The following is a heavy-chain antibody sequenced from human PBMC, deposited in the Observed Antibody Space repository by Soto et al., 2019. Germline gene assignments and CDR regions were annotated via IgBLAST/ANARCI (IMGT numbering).Heavy chain of an antibody. CDR3: ARTQYSSGWYWTGFDP. CDR2: MNPNSGNT. V-gene: IGHV1-8*01. J-gene: IGHJ5*02. CDR1: GYTFTSYD. D-gene: IGHD6-19*01. Sequence: GASVKVSCKASGYTFTSYDSNWVRQATGQGLEWMGWMNPNSGNTSYAQKFQGRVTMTRNTSISTAYMELSSLRSEDTAVYYCARTQYSSGWYWTGFDPWGQGTLVTVSS.